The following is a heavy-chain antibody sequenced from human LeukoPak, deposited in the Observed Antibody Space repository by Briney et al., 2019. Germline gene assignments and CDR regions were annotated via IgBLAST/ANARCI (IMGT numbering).Heavy chain of an antibody. V-gene: IGHV4-4*07. CDR3: ARGTVTTLGIFFDY. D-gene: IGHD4-17*01. CDR1: GGSLSRYY. Sequence: PSETLSLTCTVSGGSLSRYYWSWIRQPAGEGLEWMGRIYPSGSTNYSPSLKNRVTMSVDTSKDQFSLSLRSVTAADTAVYYCARGTVTTLGIFFDYWDQGALVTVSS. J-gene: IGHJ4*02. CDR2: IYPSGST.